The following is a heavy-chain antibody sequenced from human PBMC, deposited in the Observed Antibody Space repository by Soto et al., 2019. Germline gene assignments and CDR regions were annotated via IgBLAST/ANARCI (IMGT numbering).Heavy chain of an antibody. Sequence: QVQLVQSGAEVKKPGASVKVSCKASGYTFTSYGISWVRQAPGQGLEWMGWISAYNGNTNYAQKLQGRVTMTTDTTTSTAYMELRSLRSDDTAVYYCARALRGPPSDWYFDLWGRGTLVTVSS. CDR1: GYTFTSYG. CDR3: ARALRGPPSDWYFDL. CDR2: ISAYNGNT. D-gene: IGHD3-10*01. V-gene: IGHV1-18*01. J-gene: IGHJ2*01.